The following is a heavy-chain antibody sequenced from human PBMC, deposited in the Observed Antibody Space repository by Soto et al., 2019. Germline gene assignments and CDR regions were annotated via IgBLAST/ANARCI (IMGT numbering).Heavy chain of an antibody. J-gene: IGHJ6*02. CDR2: IIPIFGTA. Sequence: QVQLVQSGAEVKKPGSSVKVSCKASGGTFSSYAISWVRQAPGQGLEWMGGIIPIFGTANYAQKFQGRVTITADESXSTXXXXXXXXXXXXXXXXXXXXXXXXXXXXXXXXXYYGMDVWGQGTTVTVSS. CDR3: XXXXXXXXXXXXXXXYYGMDV. CDR1: GGTFSSYA. V-gene: IGHV1-69*01.